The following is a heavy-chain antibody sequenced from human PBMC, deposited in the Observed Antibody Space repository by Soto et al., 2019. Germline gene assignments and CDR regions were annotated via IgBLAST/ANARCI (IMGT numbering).Heavy chain of an antibody. D-gene: IGHD3-10*01. J-gene: IGHJ6*02. CDR3: AKDLGGYYYYYGMDV. CDR1: GFTFSSYG. CDR2: ISYDGSNK. V-gene: IGHV3-30*18. Sequence: QVQLVESGGGVVQPGRSLRLSCAASGFTFSSYGMHWVRQAPGKGLEWVAVISYDGSNKYYADSVKGRFTISRDNSKNTLYLQMNSLRAEDTAVYYCAKDLGGYYYYYGMDVWGQGTTVTVSS.